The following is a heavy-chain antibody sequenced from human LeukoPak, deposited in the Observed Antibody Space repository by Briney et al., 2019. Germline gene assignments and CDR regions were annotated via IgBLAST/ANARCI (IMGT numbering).Heavy chain of an antibody. CDR1: GGTFSSYA. CDR2: IIPIFGTA. J-gene: IGHJ4*02. V-gene: IGHV1-69*13. CDR3: AVGGAYDILTGYF. D-gene: IGHD3-9*01. Sequence: SVKVSCEASGGTFSSYAISWVRQAPGQGLEWMGVIIPIFGTANYAQKFQGRVTITADESTSTAYMELSSLRSEDTAVYYCAVGGAYDILTGYFWGQGTLVTVPS.